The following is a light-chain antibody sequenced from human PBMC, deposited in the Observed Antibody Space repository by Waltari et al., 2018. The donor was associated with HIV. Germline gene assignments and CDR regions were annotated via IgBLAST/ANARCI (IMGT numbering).Light chain of an antibody. CDR2: DNI. J-gene: IGLJ2*01. CDR1: SSHIANNP. Sequence: QSVVTQPPSGSAAPGPKGTISCPGSSSHIANNPVSCYQHLPGTAPKLLIYDNIKRPSGIPDRFSGSKSGTAATLGITGLQAGDEADYYCGAWDSSLTAEVFGGGTKLTVL. CDR3: GAWDSSLTAEV. V-gene: IGLV1-51*01.